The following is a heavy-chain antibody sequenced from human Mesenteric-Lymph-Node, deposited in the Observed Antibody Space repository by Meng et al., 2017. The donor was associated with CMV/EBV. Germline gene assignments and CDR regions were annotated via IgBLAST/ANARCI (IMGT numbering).Heavy chain of an antibody. CDR3: ASGLDSGGNSWLDY. D-gene: IGHD4-23*01. CDR2: INHSGST. CDR1: GGSFSGYY. Sequence: SQTLSLTCAVYGGSFSGYYWSWIRQPPGKGLEWIGEINHSGSTNYNPSLKSRVTISVDTSKNQFSLKLSSVTAADTAVYYCASGLDSGGNSWLDYWGQGTLVTVSS. V-gene: IGHV4-34*01. J-gene: IGHJ4*02.